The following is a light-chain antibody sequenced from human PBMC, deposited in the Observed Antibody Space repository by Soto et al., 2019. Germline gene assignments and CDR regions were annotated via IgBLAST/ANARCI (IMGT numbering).Light chain of an antibody. CDR2: SAF. J-gene: IGKJ1*01. CDR1: QSISNN. CDR3: QQYNKWPPWT. V-gene: IGKV3-15*01. Sequence: EIVLTRXXATVSLSPGERATLXCRASQSISNNLAWYQQKPGQAPRLVIYSAFTRATGIPARFSGSGSGTEFTLTISSLQSEDFAVYYCQQYNKWPPWTFGQGTKVDI.